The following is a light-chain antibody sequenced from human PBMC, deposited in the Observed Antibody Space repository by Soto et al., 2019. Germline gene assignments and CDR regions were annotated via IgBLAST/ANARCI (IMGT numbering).Light chain of an antibody. CDR3: SSYTGSNIV. V-gene: IGLV2-14*01. J-gene: IGLJ3*02. Sequence: QSALTQPASVSGSPGQSITISCTGTSSDVGGYNYVSWYQQHPGKAPKFMIYEVSNRPSGVSSRFSGSKSGNTASLTLSGLQAEDEADYYCSSYTGSNIVFGGGTKLTVL. CDR1: SSDVGGYNY. CDR2: EVS.